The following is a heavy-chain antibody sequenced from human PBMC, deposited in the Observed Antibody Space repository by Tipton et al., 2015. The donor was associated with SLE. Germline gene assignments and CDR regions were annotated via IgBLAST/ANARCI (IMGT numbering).Heavy chain of an antibody. CDR2: IKSKTDGETI. CDR1: GFTFSNAW. J-gene: IGHJ5*02. Sequence: SLRLSCVVSGFTFSNAWMSWVRQAPGKGLEWVGRIKSKTDGETIDYAAPVKGRFIISRDDSKNTLYLQMNSLKSEDTAVYYCVPASIGDWFDPWGQGTLVTVSS. V-gene: IGHV3-15*01. CDR3: VPASIGDWFDP. D-gene: IGHD2-2*01.